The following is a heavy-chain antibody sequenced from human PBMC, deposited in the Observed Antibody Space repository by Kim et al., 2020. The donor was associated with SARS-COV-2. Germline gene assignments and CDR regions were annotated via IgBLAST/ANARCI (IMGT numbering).Heavy chain of an antibody. CDR3: ARGAPIVVVVAATHDAFDI. D-gene: IGHD2-15*01. J-gene: IGHJ3*02. V-gene: IGHV1-69*13. CDR1: GGTFSSYA. Sequence: SVKVSCKASGGTFSSYAISWVRQAPGQGLEWMGGIIPIFGTANYAQKFQGRVTITADESTSTAYMELSSLRSEDTAVYYCARGAPIVVVVAATHDAFDIWGQGTMVTVSS. CDR2: IIPIFGTA.